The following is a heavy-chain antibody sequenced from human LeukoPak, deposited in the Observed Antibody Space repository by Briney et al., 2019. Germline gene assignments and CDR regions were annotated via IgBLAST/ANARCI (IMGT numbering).Heavy chain of an antibody. J-gene: IGHJ4*02. V-gene: IGHV4-34*01. Sequence: SETLSLTCAVYGGSFGGYYWSWIRQPPGKGLEWIGEVNHSGSTNYNPSLKSRVTISVDTSKNQFSLKLSSVTAADTAVYYCARGFRQYVAAAAYWGQGTLVTVSS. CDR2: VNHSGST. CDR1: GGSFGGYY. D-gene: IGHD6-13*01. CDR3: ARGFRQYVAAAAY.